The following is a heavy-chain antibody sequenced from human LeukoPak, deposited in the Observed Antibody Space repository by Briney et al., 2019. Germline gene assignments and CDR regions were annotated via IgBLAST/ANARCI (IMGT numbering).Heavy chain of an antibody. V-gene: IGHV4-39*07. CDR1: GGSISSSSYY. Sequence: SETLSLTCTVSGGSISSSSYYWGWIRQPPGKGLEWIGSIYHSGSTFYNPSLNSRLTMSVDTSKNSFSLKLSSVTAADTAVYYCAREVNYGDYGDNAFDIWGQGTMVTVSS. CDR2: IYHSGST. CDR3: AREVNYGDYGDNAFDI. D-gene: IGHD4-17*01. J-gene: IGHJ3*02.